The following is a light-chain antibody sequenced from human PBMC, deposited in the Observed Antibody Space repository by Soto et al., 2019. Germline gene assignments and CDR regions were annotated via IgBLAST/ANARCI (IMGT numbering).Light chain of an antibody. Sequence: EIVMTQSPATLSVSLGGRTTLSCGASNNIDSRLTWYQLKRGQPPRLLIHGASTWATGVALRFRESGSGTEYTLIISSLQSEDFAVYLCQKYANWPPWTFGQVTKV. CDR2: GAS. V-gene: IGKV3-15*01. CDR1: NNIDSR. J-gene: IGKJ1*01. CDR3: QKYANWPPWT.